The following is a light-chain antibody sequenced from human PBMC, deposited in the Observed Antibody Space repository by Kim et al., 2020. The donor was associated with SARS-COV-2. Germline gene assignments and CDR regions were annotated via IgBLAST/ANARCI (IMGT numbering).Light chain of an antibody. Sequence: QSALTQPASVSGSPGQSITISCTGTSSDVGVYNFGSWYQQHPGKAPKLMIYEVSNRPSGVPDRFSGSKSGNTASLTISGLQPEDEADYYCSSFTISINVVFGTGTKVTVL. V-gene: IGLV2-14*01. J-gene: IGLJ1*01. CDR2: EVS. CDR1: SSDVGVYNF. CDR3: SSFTISINVV.